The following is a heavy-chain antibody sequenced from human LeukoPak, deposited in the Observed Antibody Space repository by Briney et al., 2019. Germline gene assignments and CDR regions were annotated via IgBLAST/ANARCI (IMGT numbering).Heavy chain of an antibody. D-gene: IGHD4-11*01. V-gene: IGHV4-34*01. CDR2: INHSGYT. CDR3: TRMTRGHDY. Sequence: SETLSLTCAASGVSFDDYYWSWVRQTPGKGLEWIGEINHSGYTNDNPSLKSRVTLSIDTSRKQFSLNLRSVTVADAGIYFCTRMTRGHDYWGQGTQVTVSS. J-gene: IGHJ4*02. CDR1: GVSFDDYY.